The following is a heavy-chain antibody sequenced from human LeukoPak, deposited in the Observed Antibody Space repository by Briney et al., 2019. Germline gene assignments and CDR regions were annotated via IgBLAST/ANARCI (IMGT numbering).Heavy chain of an antibody. CDR3: ARDYADMITFGGVNGLDV. CDR2: IKQDGSEK. J-gene: IGHJ6*02. D-gene: IGHD3-16*01. V-gene: IGHV3-7*01. CDR1: RFTFSSYW. Sequence: GGSLRLSCAASRFTFSSYWMSWVRQAPGKGLEWVANIKQDGSEKYYVDSVKGRFTISRDNAKNSLYLQMNSLRAEDTAVYYCARDYADMITFGGVNGLDVWGQGTTVTVSS.